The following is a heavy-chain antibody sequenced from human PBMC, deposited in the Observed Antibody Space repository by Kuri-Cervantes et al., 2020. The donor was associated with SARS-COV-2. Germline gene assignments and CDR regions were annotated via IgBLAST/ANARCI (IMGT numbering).Heavy chain of an antibody. CDR1: GYTFTGYY. CDR2: INPNSGGT. CDR3: ARDGQPIHPCNSGVCYYYYYYMDV. V-gene: IGHV1-2*04. J-gene: IGHJ6*03. Sequence: ASVKVSCKASGYTFTGYYMHWVRQAPGQGLEWMGWINPNSGGTNYAQKFQGWVTMTRDTSISTVHMELSRLRSDDTAVYYCARDGQPIHPCNSGVCYYYYYYMDVWGKGTTVTVSS. D-gene: IGHD2/OR15-2a*01.